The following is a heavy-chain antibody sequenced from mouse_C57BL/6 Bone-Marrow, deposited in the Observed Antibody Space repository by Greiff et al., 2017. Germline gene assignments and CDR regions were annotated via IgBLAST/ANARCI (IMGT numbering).Heavy chain of an antibody. V-gene: IGHV1-26*01. CDR2: INPNNGGT. Sequence: VVKPGASVKISCKASGYTFTDYYMNWVKQSHGKSLEWIGDINPNNGGTSYNQKFKGKATLTVDKSSSTAYMELRSLTSEDSAVYYCARQGGLFDYWGQGTTLTVSS. CDR1: GYTFTDYY. CDR3: ARQGGLFDY. J-gene: IGHJ2*01.